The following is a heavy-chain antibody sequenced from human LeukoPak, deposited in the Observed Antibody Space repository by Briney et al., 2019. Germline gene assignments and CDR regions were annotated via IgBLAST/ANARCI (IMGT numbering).Heavy chain of an antibody. CDR3: ARGGDSSGYEGRFDP. V-gene: IGHV4-30-4*07. J-gene: IGHJ5*02. CDR2: IYYTGST. CDR1: GGSFSGYS. D-gene: IGHD3-22*01. Sequence: PSETQSLICAVYGGSFSGYSWSWIRQPPGKGLDWIAYIYYTGSTYYNPSLKSRVTISLDTSRNQFSLKLTSVTAADTAVYYCARGGDSSGYEGRFDPWGQGTLVTVSS.